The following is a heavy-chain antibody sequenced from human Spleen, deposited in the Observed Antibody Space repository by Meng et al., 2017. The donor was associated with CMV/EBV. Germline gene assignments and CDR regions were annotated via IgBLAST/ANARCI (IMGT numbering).Heavy chain of an antibody. D-gene: IGHD2-8*01. J-gene: IGHJ6*02. CDR2: INHSGST. V-gene: IGHV4-34*01. Sequence: SETLSLTCAVYGGSFSGYYWSWIRQPPGKGLEWIGEINHSGSTNYNPSLKSRVTISVDTSKNQFSLKLSSVTAADTAVYYCARASLMVYAVERKYYYYYGMDVWGQGTTVTVSS. CDR1: GGSFSGYY. CDR3: ARASLMVYAVERKYYYYYGMDV.